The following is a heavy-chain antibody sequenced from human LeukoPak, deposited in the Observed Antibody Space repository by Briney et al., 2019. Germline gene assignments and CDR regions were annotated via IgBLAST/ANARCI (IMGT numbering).Heavy chain of an antibody. V-gene: IGHV3-15*01. D-gene: IGHD1-26*01. CDR3: ASLVGFRLYY. Sequence: KPGGSLRLSCTASGFTFSYAWMTWVRQGPGKGLEWVGHISVRSDGGTTDYAAPVKGRFTISRDDSKNTLYLQMDSLQTEDTAVYYCASLVGFRLYYWGQGTLVSDSS. CDR2: ISVRSDGGTT. CDR1: GFTFSYAW. J-gene: IGHJ4*02.